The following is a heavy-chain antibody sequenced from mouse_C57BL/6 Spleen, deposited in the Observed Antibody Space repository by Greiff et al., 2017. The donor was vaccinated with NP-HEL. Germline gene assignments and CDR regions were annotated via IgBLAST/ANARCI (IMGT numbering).Heavy chain of an antibody. CDR3: ARTRSSYGAMDY. V-gene: IGHV2-2*01. CDR2: IWSGGST. D-gene: IGHD1-1*01. J-gene: IGHJ4*01. CDR1: GFSLTSYG. Sequence: VKLQQSGPGLVQPSQSLSITCTVSGFSLTSYGVHWVRQSPGKGLEWLGVIWSGGSTDYNAAFISRLSISKDNSKSQVFFKMNSLQADDTAIYYCARTRSSYGAMDYWGQGTSVTVSS.